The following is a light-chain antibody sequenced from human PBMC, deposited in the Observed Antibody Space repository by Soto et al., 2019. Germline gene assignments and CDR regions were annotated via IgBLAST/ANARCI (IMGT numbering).Light chain of an antibody. Sequence: SVLTPPASLSGAPGQSITISCPGTSSDVGSYNLVSWYQQHPGKAPKLMIYEVSKRPSGVSNRFSGSKSGNTASLTISGLQAEDEADYYCCSYAGSSTPLIFGTGTKVTV. V-gene: IGLV2-23*02. CDR1: SSDVGSYNL. CDR2: EVS. J-gene: IGLJ1*01. CDR3: CSYAGSSTPLI.